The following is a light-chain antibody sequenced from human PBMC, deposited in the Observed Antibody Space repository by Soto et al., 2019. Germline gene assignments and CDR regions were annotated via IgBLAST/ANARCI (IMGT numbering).Light chain of an antibody. V-gene: IGKV3-20*01. J-gene: IGKJ5*01. CDR3: QQYGTSSIT. CDR1: QSLNSNY. CDR2: GAS. Sequence: EVVLTQSPGTLCLSPGERATLSCRASQSLNSNYLAWYQQKPGQAPRLLIYGASNRATGIPDRFSGSGSGTDFALTISRLEPEYFAVYYCQQYGTSSITFGQGTRLEI.